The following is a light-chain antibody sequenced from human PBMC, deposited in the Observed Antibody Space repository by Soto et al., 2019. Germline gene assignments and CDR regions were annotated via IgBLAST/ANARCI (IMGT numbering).Light chain of an antibody. CDR1: QTISSW. V-gene: IGKV1-5*03. CDR2: KAS. J-gene: IGKJ1*01. CDR3: QHYNSYSEA. Sequence: DIQMTQSLSTLSASVGDGVTMTCRASQTISSWLAWYQQKPGKAPKLLIYKASTLKSGVPSRFSGSGSGTEFTLTISSLQPDDFATYYCQHYNSYSEAFGQGTKVDNK.